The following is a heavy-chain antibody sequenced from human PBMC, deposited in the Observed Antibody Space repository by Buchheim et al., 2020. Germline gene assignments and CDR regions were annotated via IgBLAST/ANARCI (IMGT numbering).Heavy chain of an antibody. CDR2: IWYDGSNK. Sequence: QVQLVESGGGVVQPGRSLRLSCAASGFTFSSYGMHWVRQAPGKGLEWVAVIWYDGSNKYYADSVKGRFTISRDNAKNSLYLQMNSLRAEDTALYHCARTHDYGDYVAWFDPWGQGTL. D-gene: IGHD4-17*01. V-gene: IGHV3-33*01. CDR3: ARTHDYGDYVAWFDP. CDR1: GFTFSSYG. J-gene: IGHJ5*02.